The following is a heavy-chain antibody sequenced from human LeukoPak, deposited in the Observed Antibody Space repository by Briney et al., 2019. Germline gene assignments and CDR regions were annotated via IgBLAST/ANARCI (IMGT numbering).Heavy chain of an antibody. J-gene: IGHJ3*02. CDR1: GFTFSSYS. CDR2: ISSSSSYI. D-gene: IGHD1-26*01. Sequence: GGSLRLSCAASGFTFSSYSMDWVRQAPGKGLEWVSSISSSSSYIHSVDSVRGRFTISRDNAKNSLFLQMNSLRAEDTAVYYCARDEWGDAFDIWGQGTMVTVFS. V-gene: IGHV3-21*01. CDR3: ARDEWGDAFDI.